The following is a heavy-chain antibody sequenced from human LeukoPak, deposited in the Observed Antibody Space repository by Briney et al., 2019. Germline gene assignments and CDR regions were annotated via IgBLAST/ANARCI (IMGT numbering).Heavy chain of an antibody. CDR3: ARGGVVVPAANPALDY. CDR2: INHSGST. J-gene: IGHJ4*02. V-gene: IGHV4-34*01. D-gene: IGHD2-2*01. Sequence: TPSETLSLTCAVYGGSFSGYYWSWIRQPPGKGLGWIGEINHSGSTNYNPSLKSRVTISVDTSKNQFSLKLTSVPAAATAVYYCARGGVVVPAANPALDYWGQRTLVTVSS. CDR1: GGSFSGYY.